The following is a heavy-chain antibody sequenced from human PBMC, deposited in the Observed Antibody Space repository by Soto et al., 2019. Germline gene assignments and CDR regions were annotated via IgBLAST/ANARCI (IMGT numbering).Heavy chain of an antibody. CDR3: TRGAGFFYGVDV. CDR2: ISFIGITI. CDR1: GFSWSDYE. V-gene: IGHV3-48*03. J-gene: IGHJ6*02. D-gene: IGHD3-10*01. Sequence: GSLRRCCAASGFSWSDYEMNWVRQAPGKGLEWIAHISFIGITIYYADSVKGRFSISRDNSKNFLYLQMSGLRADDSAVYYCTRGAGFFYGVDVWGLGTTVTVSS.